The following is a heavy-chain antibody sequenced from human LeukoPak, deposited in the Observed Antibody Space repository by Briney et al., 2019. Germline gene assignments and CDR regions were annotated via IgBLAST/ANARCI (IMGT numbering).Heavy chain of an antibody. CDR3: ARRYCSSTSCSDAFDI. Sequence: SETLSLTCTVSGGSISSYYWSWIRQPPGKGLEWIGRIYTSGSTNYNPSLKSRVTISVDTSKNQFSLKLSSVTAADTAVYYCARRYCSSTSCSDAFDIWGQGTMVTVSS. J-gene: IGHJ3*02. CDR1: GGSISSYY. D-gene: IGHD2-2*01. V-gene: IGHV4-4*08. CDR2: IYTSGST.